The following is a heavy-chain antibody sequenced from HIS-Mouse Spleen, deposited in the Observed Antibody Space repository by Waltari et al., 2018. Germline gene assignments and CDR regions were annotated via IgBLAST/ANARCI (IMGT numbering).Heavy chain of an antibody. V-gene: IGHV4-39*07. Sequence: QLQLQESGPGLVKPSETLSLTCTVSCGPISSSRYYWGWFRTPPGKGLEWIGSIYYSGSTYYNPSLKSRVTISVDTSKNQFSLKLSSVTAADTAVYYCAREIPYSSSWYDWYFDLWGRGTLVTVSS. CDR3: AREIPYSSSWYDWYFDL. D-gene: IGHD6-13*01. CDR1: CGPISSSRYY. CDR2: IYYSGST. J-gene: IGHJ2*01.